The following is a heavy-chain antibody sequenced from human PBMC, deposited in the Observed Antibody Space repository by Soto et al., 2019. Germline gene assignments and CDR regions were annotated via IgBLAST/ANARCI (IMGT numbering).Heavy chain of an antibody. D-gene: IGHD1-26*01. J-gene: IGHJ2*01. Sequence: QVQLVQSGAEVKKPGASVKVSCKASGYTFTSYGISWVRQAPGQGLEWMGWLSAYNGNTNYAQKLQGRVTMTTDTSTSTAYLELRSLRFDDTAVYYCARGLLVGAHPPRGHWDFDLWGRGTLVTVSS. CDR2: LSAYNGNT. CDR1: GYTFTSYG. V-gene: IGHV1-18*01. CDR3: ARGLLVGAHPPRGHWDFDL.